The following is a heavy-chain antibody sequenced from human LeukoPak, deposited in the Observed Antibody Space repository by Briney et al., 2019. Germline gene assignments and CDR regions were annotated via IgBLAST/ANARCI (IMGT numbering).Heavy chain of an antibody. V-gene: IGHV5-51*01. D-gene: IGHD3-22*01. Sequence: GESLKISCQASGYSFMTYWNGWVRQMPGKGLEWMAIIYPGDSDTKYSPSFQDQVTISADKSINTAYLHWRSLKASDTAMYYCGRLSMIDTFDMGGLGTVVTVSS. J-gene: IGHJ3*02. CDR3: GRLSMIDTFDM. CDR1: GYSFMTYW. CDR2: IYPGDSDT.